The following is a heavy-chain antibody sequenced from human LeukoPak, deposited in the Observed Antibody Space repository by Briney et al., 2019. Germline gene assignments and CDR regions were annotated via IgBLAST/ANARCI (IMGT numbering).Heavy chain of an antibody. J-gene: IGHJ4*02. D-gene: IGHD3-10*01. V-gene: IGHV1-8*01. CDR2: RNPNSANT. CDR1: GYTFTSYN. Sequence: GASVKVSCKASGYTFTSYNINWVRQATGQPLEWMGGRNPNSANTGYAQNFQGRVTMTRNTFISTAYMELSSLRSEDTAVYYCAIRFSRGPGSAIDYWGQGTLVTVSS. CDR3: AIRFSRGPGSAIDY.